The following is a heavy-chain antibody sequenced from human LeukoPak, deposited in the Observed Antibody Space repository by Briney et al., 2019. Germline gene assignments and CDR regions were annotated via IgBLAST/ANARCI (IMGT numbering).Heavy chain of an antibody. CDR1: GGSISNGGYY. J-gene: IGHJ3*02. Sequence: SQTLSLTCTVSGGSISNGGYYWIWIRQHPGQVLVWIGYIYYSGSTYYNPSLNSLAIISVDTSKNQFSLKLSSVTAADTAEYYCARGITMIVVVTRSHDAFDIWGQGTMVTVSS. D-gene: IGHD3-22*01. CDR2: IYYSGST. CDR3: ARGITMIVVVTRSHDAFDI. V-gene: IGHV4-31*01.